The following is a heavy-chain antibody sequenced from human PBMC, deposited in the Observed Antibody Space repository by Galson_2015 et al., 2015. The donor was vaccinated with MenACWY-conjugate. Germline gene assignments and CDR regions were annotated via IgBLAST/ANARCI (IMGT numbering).Heavy chain of an antibody. V-gene: IGHV3-30*03. D-gene: IGHD2-8*02. Sequence: SLRLSCAASRFTFSTYGMHWVRQAPGMGLEWVAIISYTGVNEYYADSVKGRFTISRDNSKNTVYLQMSSLRAEDTAVYFCARAADGAMVLPVDVFDLWGQGTMVTVSS. CDR2: ISYTGVNE. CDR3: ARAADGAMVLPVDVFDL. CDR1: RFTFSTYG. J-gene: IGHJ3*01.